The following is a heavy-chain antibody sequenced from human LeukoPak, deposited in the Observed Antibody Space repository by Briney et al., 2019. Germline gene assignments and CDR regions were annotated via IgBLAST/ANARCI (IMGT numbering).Heavy chain of an antibody. D-gene: IGHD5-18*01. CDR1: GFTFSSYW. V-gene: IGHV3-7*01. CDR2: IKQDGSEK. CDR3: ARWIQLWLPRDPRYYFDY. J-gene: IGHJ4*02. Sequence: GGSLRLSCAASGFTFSSYWMSWVRQAPGRGLAWVAYIKQDGSEKYYVDSVKGRFTIYRDNAKNSLYLQMNSLRAEDTAVYYCARWIQLWLPRDPRYYFDYWGQGTLVTVSS.